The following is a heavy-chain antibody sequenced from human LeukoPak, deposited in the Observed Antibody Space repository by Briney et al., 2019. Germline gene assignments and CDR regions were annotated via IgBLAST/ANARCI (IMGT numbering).Heavy chain of an antibody. V-gene: IGHV1-2*02. J-gene: IGHJ6*03. Sequence: ASVTVSCKASGYTFTGYYMHWVRQAPGRGLEWMGWINPNSGGTNYAQKFQGRVTMTRDTSISTAYMELSRLRSDDTAVYYCARVPAYYYYYMDVWGKGTTVTVSS. CDR3: ARVPAYYYYYMDV. CDR1: GYTFTGYY. CDR2: INPNSGGT.